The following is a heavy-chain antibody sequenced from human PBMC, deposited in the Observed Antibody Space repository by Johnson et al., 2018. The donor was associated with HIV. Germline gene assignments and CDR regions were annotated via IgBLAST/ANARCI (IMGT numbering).Heavy chain of an antibody. CDR2: LYSGGNT. CDR3: AKDLPPMIVVGGEAVDI. D-gene: IGHD3-22*01. CDR1: GFSVSSNY. Sequence: VQLVESGGGLVKPGGSPRLSCAASGFSVSSNYMSWVRQAPGKGLEWVSVLYSGGNTYYADSVKGRFNISRDNSKNTLYLQMNSLRAEDTAVYYCAKDLPPMIVVGGEAVDIWGQGTMVTVSS. J-gene: IGHJ3*02. V-gene: IGHV3-66*01.